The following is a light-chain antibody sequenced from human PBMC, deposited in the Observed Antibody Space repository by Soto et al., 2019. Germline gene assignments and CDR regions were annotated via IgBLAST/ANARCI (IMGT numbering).Light chain of an antibody. CDR3: KPYSTYPLP. Sequence: GDRVTITCRASQRITTFLAWYQQKPGKATQILIYDASKLEPGVPSRLSGGGSGTEFTLTIRSLQPDDFATYYCKPYSTYPLPFGGGPQV. CDR2: DAS. CDR1: QRITTF. V-gene: IGKV1-5*01. J-gene: IGKJ4*01.